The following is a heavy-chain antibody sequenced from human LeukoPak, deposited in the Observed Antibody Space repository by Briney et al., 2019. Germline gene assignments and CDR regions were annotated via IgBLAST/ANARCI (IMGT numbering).Heavy chain of an antibody. CDR3: AKAEYYDFWSGYYTGNPLDY. CDR1: GFTFSSYA. CDR2: ISGSGGST. J-gene: IGHJ4*02. V-gene: IGHV3-23*01. Sequence: PGGSLRLSCAASGFTFSSYAMGWVRQAPGKGLEWVSAISGSGGSTYYADSVKGRFTISRDNSKNTLYLQMNSLRAEDTAVYYCAKAEYYDFWSGYYTGNPLDYWGQGTLVTVSS. D-gene: IGHD3-3*01.